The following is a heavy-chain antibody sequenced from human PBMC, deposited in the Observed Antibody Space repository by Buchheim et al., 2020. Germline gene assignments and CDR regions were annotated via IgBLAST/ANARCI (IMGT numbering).Heavy chain of an antibody. V-gene: IGHV3-13*01. CDR2: IGSAGGT. J-gene: IGHJ4*02. Sequence: EVQLVESGGDLVQPGESLRLSCAASGFALSSYDMHWVRQVTGKGLEWVSAIGSAGGTYYADSVKGRFTISRQVAKNSLYLQMSSLTAGDTAVYYCARGASGYTNGWYPDYWGQGTL. D-gene: IGHD6-19*01. CDR1: GFALSSYD. CDR3: ARGASGYTNGWYPDY.